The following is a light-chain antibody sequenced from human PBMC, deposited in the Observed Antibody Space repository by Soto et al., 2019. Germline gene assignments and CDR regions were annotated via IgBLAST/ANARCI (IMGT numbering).Light chain of an antibody. Sequence: QSVLTQPASVSGSPGQSFTIPCTGSSNVVGALHSVSWYQQHPGKAPKLIIFDVSNRPSGVSNRFSGSKSGNTASLTISGLQPEDEADYYCSSFTDTGTVMFGGGTKVTV. V-gene: IGLV2-14*03. CDR1: SNVVGALHS. CDR2: DVS. J-gene: IGLJ3*02. CDR3: SSFTDTGTVM.